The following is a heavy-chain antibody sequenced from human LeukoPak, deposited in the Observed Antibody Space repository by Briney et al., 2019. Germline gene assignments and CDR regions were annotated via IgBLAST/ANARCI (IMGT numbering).Heavy chain of an antibody. J-gene: IGHJ1*01. D-gene: IGHD6-19*01. CDR1: GFTFKDYA. CDR2: ISWDSGNS. CDR3: AKGPGAAVAKRYIQH. Sequence: GGSLRLSCAASGFTFKDYAMHWVRQVPGKGQEWVSLISWDSGNSYYADSVKGRFTISRDNSKSSLSLQMNSLRTEDTALYYCAKGPGAAVAKRYIQHWGQGTLVTVSS. V-gene: IGHV3-43*01.